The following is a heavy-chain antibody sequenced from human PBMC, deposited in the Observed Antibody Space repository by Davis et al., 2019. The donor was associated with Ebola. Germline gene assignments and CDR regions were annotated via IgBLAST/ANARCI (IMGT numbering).Heavy chain of an antibody. J-gene: IGHJ4*02. CDR2: ISAYNGNT. CDR3: ARLDSSGWGSIDY. Sequence: ASVKVSCKASGYTFTAYYLHWVRQAPGQGLEWMGWISAYNGNTNYAQKLQGRVTMTTDTSTSTAYMELRSLRSDDTAVYYCARLDSSGWGSIDYWGQGTLVTVSS. CDR1: GYTFTAYY. V-gene: IGHV1-18*04. D-gene: IGHD6-19*01.